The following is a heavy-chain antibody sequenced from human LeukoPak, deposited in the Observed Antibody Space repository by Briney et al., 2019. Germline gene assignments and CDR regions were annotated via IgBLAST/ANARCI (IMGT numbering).Heavy chain of an antibody. Sequence: GASVKVSCKASGGTFSSYAISWVRQAPGQGLEWMGRIIPILGIANYAQKFQGRVTITADKSTSTAYMELSSLRSEDTAVYYCARDALTRYDFWSGYDYWGQGTLVTVSS. CDR1: GGTFSSYA. V-gene: IGHV1-69*04. CDR3: ARDALTRYDFWSGYDY. J-gene: IGHJ4*02. D-gene: IGHD3-3*01. CDR2: IIPILGIA.